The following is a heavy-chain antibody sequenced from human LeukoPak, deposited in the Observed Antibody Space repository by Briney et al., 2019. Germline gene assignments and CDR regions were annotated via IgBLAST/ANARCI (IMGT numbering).Heavy chain of an antibody. CDR2: VFPGGYDT. Sequence: GESLKIFCWASGYRFINYWNAWVRQMPGEGLGWVGMVFPGGYDTRYSPSFEGQVTVSADKSVATAYLEWIRQKGSDSVMYYCARLSLDCTGGTCLDLDSWGQGTLVTISS. V-gene: IGHV5-51*01. CDR1: GYRFINYW. J-gene: IGHJ4*02. CDR3: ARLSLDCTGGTCLDLDS. D-gene: IGHD2-8*02.